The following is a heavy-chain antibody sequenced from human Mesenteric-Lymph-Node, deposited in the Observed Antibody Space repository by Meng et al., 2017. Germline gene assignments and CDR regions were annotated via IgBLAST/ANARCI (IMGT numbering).Heavy chain of an antibody. CDR1: GYSFTSYA. Sequence: QVQLLQYGCDFKGPGASVKVSCKASGYSFTSYAINWLRQAPGQGPEWMGWINTNNGNPTYAQGFTGRFVFSLDPSVSTAYVQISSLKVEDTAMYYCARDNYDTASRFDYWGQGTLVTVSS. CDR2: INTNNGNP. J-gene: IGHJ4*02. V-gene: IGHV7-4-1*02. D-gene: IGHD3-22*01. CDR3: ARDNYDTASRFDY.